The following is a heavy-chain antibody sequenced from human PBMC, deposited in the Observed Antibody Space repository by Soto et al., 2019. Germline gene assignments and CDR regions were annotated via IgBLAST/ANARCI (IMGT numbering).Heavy chain of an antibody. J-gene: IGHJ4*02. CDR2: ISNDGKNK. CDR1: GFMFRNYG. D-gene: IGHD4-4*01. V-gene: IGHV3-30*03. Sequence: QVQLVESGGGVVQPGRSVRLSCAAPGFMFRNYGMHWVRQAPGKGLEWVAVISNDGKNKYYVDSVKGRFTISRDNSKNTLYLQMSSLRAEDTAVYYCARDQDEHYSNFDYWGQGTLVTVSS. CDR3: ARDQDEHYSNFDY.